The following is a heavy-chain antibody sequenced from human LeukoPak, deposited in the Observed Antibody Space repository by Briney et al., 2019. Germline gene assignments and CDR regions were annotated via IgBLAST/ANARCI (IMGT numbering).Heavy chain of an antibody. Sequence: ASVKVSCKASGGTFSSYAISWVRQAPGQGLEWMGGIIPVFGTANYAQKFQGRVTITADKSTSTAYMELSSLRSEDTAVYYCAGPPAYCGGDCYSYPYFQHWGQGTLVTVSS. J-gene: IGHJ1*01. CDR2: IIPVFGTA. CDR1: GGTFSSYA. V-gene: IGHV1-69*06. D-gene: IGHD2-21*02. CDR3: AGPPAYCGGDCYSYPYFQH.